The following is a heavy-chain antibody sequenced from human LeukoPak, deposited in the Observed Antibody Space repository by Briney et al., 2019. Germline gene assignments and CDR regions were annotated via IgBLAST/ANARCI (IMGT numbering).Heavy chain of an antibody. Sequence: SETLSLTCTVSGGSISSYYWSWIRQPAGKGLEWIGRIYTSGSTNYNPSLKSRVTMPVDTSKNQFSLKLSSVTAADTAVYYCARGRDSGSHPDGYYFDYWGQGTLVTVSS. J-gene: IGHJ4*02. CDR3: ARGRDSGSHPDGYYFDY. D-gene: IGHD1-26*01. V-gene: IGHV4-4*07. CDR2: IYTSGST. CDR1: GGSISSYY.